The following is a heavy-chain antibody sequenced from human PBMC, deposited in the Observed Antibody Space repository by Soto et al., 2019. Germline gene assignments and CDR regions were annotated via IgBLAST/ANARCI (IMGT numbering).Heavy chain of an antibody. Sequence: QVQLVQSGDEVKKPGASVKVSCKASGYTFTSYDINWVRQAPGQGLEWMGWISGYNGKTNYAQKLQGRVTMTANTSTSTAYMELRSLRSDDTAVYYCARVSSSGWSTAAYWGQGTRVTVSS. V-gene: IGHV1-18*01. CDR1: GYTFTSYD. D-gene: IGHD6-19*01. CDR3: ARVSSSGWSTAAY. CDR2: ISGYNGKT. J-gene: IGHJ4*02.